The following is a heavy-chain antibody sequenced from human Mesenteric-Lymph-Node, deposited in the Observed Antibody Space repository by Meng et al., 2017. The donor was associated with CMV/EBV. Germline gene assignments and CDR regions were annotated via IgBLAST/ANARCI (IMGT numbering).Heavy chain of an antibody. CDR2: IYYSGST. CDR1: GGSVSSGSYY. V-gene: IGHV4-61*01. J-gene: IGHJ4*02. Sequence: GSLRLSCTVSGGSVSSGSYYWSWIRQPPGKGLEWIGYIYYSGSTNYNPSLKSRVTMSVDTSKNQFSLNLSSVTAADTAVYYCARDGDTGWRQSGFDYWGQGTLVTVSS. D-gene: IGHD5-24*01. CDR3: ARDGDTGWRQSGFDY.